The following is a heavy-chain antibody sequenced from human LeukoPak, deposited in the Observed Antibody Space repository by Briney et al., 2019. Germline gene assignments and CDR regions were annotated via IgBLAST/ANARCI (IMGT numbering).Heavy chain of an antibody. CDR2: IKQDGSEK. CDR3: ARVRSSGWYFDS. CDR1: GFTFSSSG. Sequence: QSGGSLRLSCAASGFTFSSSGMHWVRQAPGKGLEWVAYIKQDGSEKNYVDSVKGRFTISRDNAKNSLYLQMNSLRAEDTAVYYCARVRSSGWYFDSWGQGTLVTVSS. D-gene: IGHD6-19*01. J-gene: IGHJ4*02. V-gene: IGHV3-7*01.